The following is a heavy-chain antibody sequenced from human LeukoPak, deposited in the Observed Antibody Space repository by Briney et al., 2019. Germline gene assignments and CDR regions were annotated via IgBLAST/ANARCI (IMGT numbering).Heavy chain of an antibody. CDR2: IWYDGSNK. D-gene: IGHD4-17*01. J-gene: IGHJ4*02. CDR3: ARGGDGDYGNFDY. Sequence: GGSLRPSCAASGFTFSSYGMHWVRQAPGKGMEWVAVIWYDGSNKYYADSVKGRFTISRDNSKNTLYLQMNSLRAEDTAVYYCARGGDGDYGNFDYWGQGALVTVSS. CDR1: GFTFSSYG. V-gene: IGHV3-33*01.